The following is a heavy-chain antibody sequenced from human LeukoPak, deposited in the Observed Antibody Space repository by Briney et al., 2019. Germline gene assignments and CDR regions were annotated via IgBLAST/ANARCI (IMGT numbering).Heavy chain of an antibody. CDR3: ARDRTVYAFDI. Sequence: PSETLSLTCAVSGEPFSGYYWGWIRQPPGKGLELIGEINRHGNTDYNPSLKSRVSMSIDTSKNQFSLKLISVTAADTAVYYCARDRTVYAFDIWGQGTMVTVSS. V-gene: IGHV4-34*01. D-gene: IGHD2-8*02. CDR2: INRHGNT. CDR1: GEPFSGYY. J-gene: IGHJ3*02.